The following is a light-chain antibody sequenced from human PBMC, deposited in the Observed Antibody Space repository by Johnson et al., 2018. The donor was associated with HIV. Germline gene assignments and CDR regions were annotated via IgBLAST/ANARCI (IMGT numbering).Light chain of an antibody. V-gene: IGLV1-51*01. CDR2: DNN. CDR3: GTWDGGLSVYV. J-gene: IGLJ1*01. CDR1: SSNIGNNY. Sequence: QSALTQPPSVSAAPGQKVTISCSGSSSNIGNNYVSWYQQLPGTAPKLLIYDNNKRPSGIPDRFSASKSGTSATLGITGLQTGDEANYDCGTWDGGLSVYVFGT.